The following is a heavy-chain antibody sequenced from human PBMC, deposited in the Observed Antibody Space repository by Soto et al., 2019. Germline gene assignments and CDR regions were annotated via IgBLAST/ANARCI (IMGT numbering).Heavy chain of an antibody. J-gene: IGHJ4*02. D-gene: IGHD3-3*01. Sequence: EVQLVESGGGLVQPGGSLRLSCAASGFTVSSNYMSWVRQAPGKGLEWVSVIYSGGSTYYADSVKGRFTISRHNSENTLYLQMNSLRAEDTAVYYCARGGTTIFGVVTVLDYWGQGTLVTVSS. CDR1: GFTVSSNY. V-gene: IGHV3-53*04. CDR2: IYSGGST. CDR3: ARGGTTIFGVVTVLDY.